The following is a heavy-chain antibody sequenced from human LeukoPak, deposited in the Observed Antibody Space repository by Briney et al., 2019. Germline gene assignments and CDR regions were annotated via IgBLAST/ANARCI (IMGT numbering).Heavy chain of an antibody. CDR2: IGISSGNT. CDR3: ARDYKYAFDN. V-gene: IGHV3-11*06. J-gene: IGHJ4*02. CDR1: GFTFDEHA. D-gene: IGHD5-24*01. Sequence: GGSLRLSCAGSGFTFDEHAMHWVRQAPGKGLEWISYIGISSGNTKYADSVKGRFTISGDKAKNTLYLQMNSLRVEDTAVYYCARDYKYAFDNWGQGTLVTVSS.